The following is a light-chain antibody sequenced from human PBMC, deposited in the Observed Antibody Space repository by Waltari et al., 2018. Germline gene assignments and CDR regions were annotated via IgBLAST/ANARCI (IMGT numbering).Light chain of an antibody. CDR1: QSVSGN. Sequence: EIVMTQSPATLSVSPGERATLPCRASQSVSGNLAWYQQKPGQAPSLLIYGASTRATGIPARFSGSASGTEFTLTISSLQSEDSAVYYCQQYYDWRRVTFGQGTRLEIK. V-gene: IGKV3D-15*01. J-gene: IGKJ5*01. CDR2: GAS. CDR3: QQYYDWRRVT.